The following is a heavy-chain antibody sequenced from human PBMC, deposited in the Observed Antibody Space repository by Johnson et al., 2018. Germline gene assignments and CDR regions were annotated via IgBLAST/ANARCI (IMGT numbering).Heavy chain of an antibody. D-gene: IGHD1-1*01. J-gene: IGHJ4*02. Sequence: EVQLLETGAEVKKPGESXKISCKAAGYSFTNYWIGWVRQMPGKGLEWMGIIYPGDSDTRYSPSFQGQVTISVDNSISITYLQWSSLKASDSAMYFCARHETPERRLNYWGQGTLVTVSS. V-gene: IGHV5-51*01. CDR1: GYSFTNYW. CDR3: ARHETPERRLNY. CDR2: IYPGDSDT.